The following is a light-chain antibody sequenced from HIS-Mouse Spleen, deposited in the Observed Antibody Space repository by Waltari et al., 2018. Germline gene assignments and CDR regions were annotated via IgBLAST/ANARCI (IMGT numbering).Light chain of an antibody. J-gene: IGLJ2*01. V-gene: IGLV3-1*01. CDR3: QAWDSSTYVV. CDR1: KLGDKY. CDR2: QDS. Sequence: SYELTQPPSVSVSPGQTASITCSGDKLGDKYACWYQQKPGQSPVLVIYQDSKRPSGILERFSGSNSGNTATLTISGTQAMDEADYYCQAWDSSTYVVFGGGTKLTVL.